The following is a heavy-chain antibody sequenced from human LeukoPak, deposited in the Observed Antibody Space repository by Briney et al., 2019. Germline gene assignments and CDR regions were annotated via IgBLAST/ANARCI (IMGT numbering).Heavy chain of an antibody. CDR2: ISSSGSTI. CDR3: ARGYDYGDPRTDYYGMDV. CDR1: GFTFSSYE. Sequence: GGSLRLSCAASGFTFSSYEMNWVRQAPGKGLEWVSYISSSGSTIYYADSVKGRFTISRDNAKNSLYLQMNSLRDEDTAVYYCARGYDYGDPRTDYYGMDVWGQGTTVTVSS. D-gene: IGHD4-17*01. J-gene: IGHJ6*02. V-gene: IGHV3-48*03.